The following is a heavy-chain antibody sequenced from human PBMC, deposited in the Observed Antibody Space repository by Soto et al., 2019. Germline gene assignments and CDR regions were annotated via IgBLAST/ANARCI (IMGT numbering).Heavy chain of an antibody. CDR2: ISVSYAFI. CDR3: RRETVAGITGLDY. CDR1: RCNVGAFA. J-gene: IGHJ4*02. D-gene: IGHD1-20*01. Sequence: GGSLRLSCAASRCNVGAFAVNSVRQAPGNGLEWVSGISVSYAFIDYSYSVRGRCSISRDASENSLYLQINILRFDDTPLYYFRRETVAGITGLDYWRTRTLVTASS. V-gene: IGHV3-23*01.